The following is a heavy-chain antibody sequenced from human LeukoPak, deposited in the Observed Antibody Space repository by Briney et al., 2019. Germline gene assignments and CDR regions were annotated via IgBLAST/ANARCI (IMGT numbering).Heavy chain of an antibody. D-gene: IGHD3-22*01. V-gene: IGHV4-59*08. Sequence: PSETLSLTCTVSGGSISSYYWSWIRQPPGKGLEWIGYIYYSGSTNYNPSLKSRVTISVDTSKNQFSLKLSSVTAADTAVYYCARWPRGRDSSGYFSRNYYYGMDVWGQGTTVTVSS. CDR1: GGSISSYY. CDR2: IYYSGST. J-gene: IGHJ6*02. CDR3: ARWPRGRDSSGYFSRNYYYGMDV.